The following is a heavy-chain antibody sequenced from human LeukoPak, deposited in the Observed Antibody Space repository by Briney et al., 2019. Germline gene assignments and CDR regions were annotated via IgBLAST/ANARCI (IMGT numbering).Heavy chain of an antibody. J-gene: IGHJ4*02. V-gene: IGHV1-18*01. CDR3: ARVGDLEWLLLLYY. Sequence: VASVKVSCKASGYTFTSYGISWVRQAPGQGLEWMGWISAYNGNTNYAQKVQGRVSMTTDTSTSTAYMELSRLRSDDTAVYYCARVGDLEWLLLLYYWGQGTLVTVSS. D-gene: IGHD3-3*01. CDR1: GYTFTSYG. CDR2: ISAYNGNT.